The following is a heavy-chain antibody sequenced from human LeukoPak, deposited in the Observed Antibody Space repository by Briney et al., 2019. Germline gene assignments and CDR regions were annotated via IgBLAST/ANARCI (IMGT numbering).Heavy chain of an antibody. J-gene: IGHJ6*02. D-gene: IGHD3-22*01. Sequence: WASVKVSCKASGGTFSSYAISWVRQAPGQGLEWMGGIIPIFGTANYAQKFQGRVTITADESTSTAYMELSSLISEDTAVYYCARGYYYDSSGHYYYGMDVWGQGTTVTVSS. CDR2: IIPIFGTA. CDR1: GGTFSSYA. V-gene: IGHV1-69*13. CDR3: ARGYYYDSSGHYYYGMDV.